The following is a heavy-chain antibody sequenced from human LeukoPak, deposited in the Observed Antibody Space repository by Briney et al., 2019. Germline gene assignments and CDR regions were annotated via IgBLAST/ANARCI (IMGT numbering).Heavy chain of an antibody. Sequence: VKVSCKASGYTFTGYYMHWVRQAPRQGLEWMGWINPNSGGTNYAQKFQGRVTMTRDTSISTAYMELSRLRSDDTAVYYCARGPREYYYGSGSYRTLDYWGQGTLVTVSS. CDR2: INPNSGGT. D-gene: IGHD3-10*01. J-gene: IGHJ4*02. CDR1: GYTFTGYY. V-gene: IGHV1-2*02. CDR3: ARGPREYYYGSGSYRTLDY.